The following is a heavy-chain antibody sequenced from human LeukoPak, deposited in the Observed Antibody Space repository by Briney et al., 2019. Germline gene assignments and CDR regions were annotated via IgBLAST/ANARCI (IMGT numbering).Heavy chain of an antibody. J-gene: IGHJ4*02. D-gene: IGHD3-22*01. Sequence: GGSLRLSCAASGFTVSANHMTWVRQAPGRGLDWGSTIYSGGSIYYTDSVKGRFTISRDNAKNSLYQQMNTLRAEDTAVYYCARDPYYYASSGYSHWGQGTLVTVSS. CDR3: ARDPYYYASSGYSH. CDR2: IYSGGSI. CDR1: GFTVSANH. V-gene: IGHV3-69-1*01.